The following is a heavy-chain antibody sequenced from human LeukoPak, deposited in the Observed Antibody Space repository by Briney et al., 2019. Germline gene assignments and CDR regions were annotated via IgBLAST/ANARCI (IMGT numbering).Heavy chain of an antibody. V-gene: IGHV1-18*01. Sequence: ASVKVSCKASGYTFTSYGISWVRQAPGQGLEWMGWISAYNGNTNYAQKLQGRVTMTTDTSTSTAYMELRSLRSDDTAVYYCARDLRGGSGRAPFDYWGQGTLVTVSS. J-gene: IGHJ4*02. D-gene: IGHD3-10*01. CDR2: ISAYNGNT. CDR3: ARDLRGGSGRAPFDY. CDR1: GYTFTSYG.